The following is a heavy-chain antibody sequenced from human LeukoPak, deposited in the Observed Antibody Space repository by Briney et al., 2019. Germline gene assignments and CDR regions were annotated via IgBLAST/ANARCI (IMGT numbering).Heavy chain of an antibody. CDR2: IYYSGST. J-gene: IGHJ4*02. CDR3: ARGPSSGWYLFDY. V-gene: IGHV4-61*05. CDR1: GGSISSSSYY. Sequence: SSETLSLTCTVSGGSISSSSYYWGWIRQPLGKGLEWIGYIYYSGSTNYNPSLKSRVTISVDTSKNQFSLKLSSVTAADTAVYYCARGPSSGWYLFDYWGQGTLVTVSS. D-gene: IGHD6-19*01.